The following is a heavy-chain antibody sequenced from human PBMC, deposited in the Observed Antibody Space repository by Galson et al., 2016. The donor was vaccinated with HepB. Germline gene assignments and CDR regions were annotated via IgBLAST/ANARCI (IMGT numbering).Heavy chain of an antibody. CDR2: INQDGGEK. D-gene: IGHD1-14*01. Sequence: SLRLSCAASGFSFVDYAMSWFRQAPGKGLEWVANINQDGGEKYYVDSVKGRFTISRDNAKNSLYLQMNSLRAEDTAVFYCANHRGWGQGTLVAVSS. J-gene: IGHJ4*02. V-gene: IGHV3-7*03. CDR1: GFSFVDYA. CDR3: ANHRG.